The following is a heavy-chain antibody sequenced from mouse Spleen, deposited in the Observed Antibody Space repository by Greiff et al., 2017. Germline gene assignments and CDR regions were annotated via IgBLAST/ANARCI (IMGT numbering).Heavy chain of an antibody. Sequence: EVNVVESGGGLVKPGGSLKLSCAASGFTFSSYAMSWVRQTPEKRLEWVATISDGGSYTYYPDNVKGRFTISRDNAKNNLYLQMSHLKSEDTAMYYCAREGTYYSNLDYWGQGTTLTVSS. CDR3: AREGTYYSNLDY. CDR2: ISDGGSYT. V-gene: IGHV5-4*01. D-gene: IGHD2-12*01. CDR1: GFTFSSYA. J-gene: IGHJ2*01.